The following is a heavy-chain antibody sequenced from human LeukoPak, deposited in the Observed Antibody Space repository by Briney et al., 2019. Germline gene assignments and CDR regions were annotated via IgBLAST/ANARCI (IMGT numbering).Heavy chain of an antibody. J-gene: IGHJ6*03. CDR3: ARGGKYYYDSSGSFYYYYMDV. D-gene: IGHD3-22*01. CDR1: GGTFSNYA. V-gene: IGHV1-18*01. Sequence: GSSVKVSCKASGGTFSNYAITWVRQAPGQGLEWMGWITPNNGDINYAQKFQGRFTMTTDTSTTTAYMELRSLRSDDTAVYYCARGGKYYYDSSGSFYYYYMDVWGKGTTVTISS. CDR2: ITPNNGDI.